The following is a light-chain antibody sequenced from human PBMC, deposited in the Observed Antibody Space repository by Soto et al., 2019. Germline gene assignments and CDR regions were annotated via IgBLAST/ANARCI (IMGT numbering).Light chain of an antibody. CDR2: GAS. V-gene: IGKV3-15*01. CDR1: QSVSSN. Sequence: EIVLTQSPATLSVSPGERATLSCRASQSVSSNLAWYQQKPGQAPRLLIYGASTRATGIPARFSGSGSGTEFTLTIRSLQSEDFAVYYCQQLRTFGKGTKVDIK. J-gene: IGKJ1*01. CDR3: QQLRT.